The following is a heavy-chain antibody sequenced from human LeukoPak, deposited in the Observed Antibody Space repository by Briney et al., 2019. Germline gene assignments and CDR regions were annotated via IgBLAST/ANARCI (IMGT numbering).Heavy chain of an antibody. Sequence: GRSLRLSCAASGFTFSSYAMHWVRQAPGKGLAWVELISYDGSGQYYTDSVKGRFTISRDNSKNTLYLQANSLRVEDTAVYYCARANRPFHTSGWYKDYWGQGTLVTVSS. V-gene: IGHV3-30-3*01. CDR1: GFTFSSYA. CDR3: ARANRPFHTSGWYKDY. J-gene: IGHJ4*02. CDR2: ISYDGSGQ. D-gene: IGHD6-19*01.